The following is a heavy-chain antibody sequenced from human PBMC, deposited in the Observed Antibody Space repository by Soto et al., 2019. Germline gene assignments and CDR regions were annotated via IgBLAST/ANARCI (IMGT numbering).Heavy chain of an antibody. CDR1: GGSISSGGYS. V-gene: IGHV4-30-2*01. CDR3: ARGAEDYDILTGYYGSENWFDP. CDR2: IYHSGST. D-gene: IGHD3-9*01. J-gene: IGHJ5*02. Sequence: PSETLSLTCAVSGGSISSGGYSWSWIRQPPGKGLEWIGYIYHSGSTYYNPSHKSRVTISVDRSKNQFSLKLSSVTAADTAVYYCARGAEDYDILTGYYGSENWFDPWGQGTLVTVSS.